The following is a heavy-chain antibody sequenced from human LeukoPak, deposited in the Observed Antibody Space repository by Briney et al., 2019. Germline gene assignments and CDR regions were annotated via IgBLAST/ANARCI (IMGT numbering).Heavy chain of an antibody. V-gene: IGHV4-4*07. CDR3: ARDSGTTGEVKFDP. CDR2: ISGSGTI. J-gene: IGHJ5*02. Sequence: PSETLSLTCSVSGVSITSSYWSWIRQPAGKGLEWIGRISGSGTITYNPALQSRLSISIDTSKNQFSLKLMSVTAADTAVYYCARDSGTTGEVKFDPWGQGTLVTVSS. CDR1: GVSITSSY. D-gene: IGHD3-10*01.